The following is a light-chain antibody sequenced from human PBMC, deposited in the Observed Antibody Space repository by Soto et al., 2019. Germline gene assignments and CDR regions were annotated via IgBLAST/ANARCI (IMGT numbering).Light chain of an antibody. CDR2: GVT. Sequence: SVLTQPASVSGSPGQSITISCTGSNNDIGGYNSVSWYQQHPDKAPKLLIFGVTNRPSGVSDRFSGSKSGNTASLTISALQAEDEADYYYTSYTSVTIVVFGGGTKLTVL. J-gene: IGLJ2*01. CDR1: NNDIGGYNS. V-gene: IGLV2-14*01. CDR3: TSYTSVTIVV.